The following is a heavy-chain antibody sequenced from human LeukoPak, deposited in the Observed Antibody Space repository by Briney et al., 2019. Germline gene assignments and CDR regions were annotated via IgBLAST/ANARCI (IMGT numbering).Heavy chain of an antibody. J-gene: IGHJ3*02. CDR1: GYTFTGYY. Sequence: EASVKVSCKASGYTFTGYYMHWVRQAPGQGLEWMGWINPNSGGTNYAQKFQGRVTMTRDTSISTAYMELIRLRYDDTAVYYCARDPPNPAENAFDIWGQGTMVTVSS. D-gene: IGHD2-2*01. V-gene: IGHV1-2*02. CDR3: ARDPPNPAENAFDI. CDR2: INPNSGGT.